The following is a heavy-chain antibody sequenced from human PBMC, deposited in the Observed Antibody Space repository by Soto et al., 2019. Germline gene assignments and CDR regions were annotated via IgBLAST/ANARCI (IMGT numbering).Heavy chain of an antibody. D-gene: IGHD2-2*02. J-gene: IGHJ6*03. CDR1: GVTFDDYA. CDR2: ISWNSGSI. V-gene: IGHV3-9*01. CDR3: AKGGYCSSTSCYSLYCYYMDV. Sequence: EVQLVESGGGLVQPGRSLRLSCAASGVTFDDYAMHWVWQAPGKGLEWVSGISWNSGSIGYADSVKGRFTISRDNAKNSLYPQMNSLRAEDTALYYCAKGGYCSSTSCYSLYCYYMDVWGKGTTVTVSS.